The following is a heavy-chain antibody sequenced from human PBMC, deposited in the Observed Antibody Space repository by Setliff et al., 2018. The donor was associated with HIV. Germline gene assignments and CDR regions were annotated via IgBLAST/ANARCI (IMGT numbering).Heavy chain of an antibody. Sequence: GGSLRLSCAASGFTFSRCTMHWVRQAPGKGLEYVSAISSNGGSTYYANSVKGRFTISRDNSKNTLYLQMGSLRAEDMAVYYCPRASGYAGFFYFDYWGQGTLVTVSS. CDR2: ISSNGGST. J-gene: IGHJ4*02. V-gene: IGHV3-64*01. D-gene: IGHD5-12*01. CDR1: GFTFSRCT. CDR3: PRASGYAGFFYFDY.